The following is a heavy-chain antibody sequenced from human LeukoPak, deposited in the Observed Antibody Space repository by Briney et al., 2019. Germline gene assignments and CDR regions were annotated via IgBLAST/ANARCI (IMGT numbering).Heavy chain of an antibody. V-gene: IGHV6-1*01. Sequence: SQTLSLTCAISGDSVSSNSAAWNWIRQSPSRGLEWLGRTYYRSKWYNDYAVSVRSRITINPDTSKNQFSLQLNSVTPEDTAVYYCARANSSSWYGGFDPWGQGTLVTVSS. CDR2: TYYRSKWYN. CDR3: ARANSSSWYGGFDP. CDR1: GDSVSSNSAA. J-gene: IGHJ5*02. D-gene: IGHD6-13*01.